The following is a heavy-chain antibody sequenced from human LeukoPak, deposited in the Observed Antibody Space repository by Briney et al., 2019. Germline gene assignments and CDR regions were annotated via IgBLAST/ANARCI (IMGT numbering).Heavy chain of an antibody. CDR1: GFTFSSYA. J-gene: IGHJ4*02. CDR3: ARASDY. V-gene: IGHV3-30-3*01. CDR2: ISYDGSNK. Sequence: QAGGSLRLSCAASGFTFSSYAMHWVRQAPGKGLEWVAVISYDGSNKYYADSVKGRFTISRDNSKNTLYLQMNGLRAEDTAVYYCARASDYWGQGTLVTVSS.